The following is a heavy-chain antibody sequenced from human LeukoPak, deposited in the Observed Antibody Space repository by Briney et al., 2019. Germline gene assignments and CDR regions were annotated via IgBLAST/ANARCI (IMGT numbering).Heavy chain of an antibody. Sequence: ASVKVSCKASGYTFTDYYIHWVRQAPGQGLECRGWINPKSGGTNSAQKFQGGGTLTRDTSISTAYMELSRLRSDDTAVYYCARDRGGYSYASWAFDIWGQGTMVTVSS. CDR2: INPKSGGT. CDR3: ARDRGGYSYASWAFDI. V-gene: IGHV1-2*02. D-gene: IGHD5-18*01. CDR1: GYTFTDYY. J-gene: IGHJ3*02.